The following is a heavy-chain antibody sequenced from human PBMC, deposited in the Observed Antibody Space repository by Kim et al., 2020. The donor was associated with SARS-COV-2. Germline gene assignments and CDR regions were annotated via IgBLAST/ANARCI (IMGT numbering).Heavy chain of an antibody. CDR3: AKDAPVVRGVISAPFDY. Sequence: GGSLRLSCAASGFTFSSYAMSWVRQAPGKGLEWVSAISGSGDSTYYADSVKGRFTISRDNSKNTLYLQMNSLRAEDTAVYYCAKDAPVVRGVISAPFDYWGQGTLVTVSS. CDR2: ISGSGDST. CDR1: GFTFSSYA. V-gene: IGHV3-23*01. J-gene: IGHJ4*02. D-gene: IGHD3-10*01.